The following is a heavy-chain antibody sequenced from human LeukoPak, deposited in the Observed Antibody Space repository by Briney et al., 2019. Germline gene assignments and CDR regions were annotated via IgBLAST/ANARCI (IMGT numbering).Heavy chain of an antibody. J-gene: IGHJ4*02. Sequence: PGGSLRLSCAASGFTFRNYAMHWARQAPGKGLDWVAFISYDGNKKYYADSVKGRFTLSRDNSKNTLYMQINSLRAEDTSVYFCAKEISGSYSVDYWGQGTLVTVSS. CDR3: AKEISGSYSVDY. V-gene: IGHV3-30-3*01. D-gene: IGHD1-26*01. CDR2: ISYDGNKK. CDR1: GFTFRNYA.